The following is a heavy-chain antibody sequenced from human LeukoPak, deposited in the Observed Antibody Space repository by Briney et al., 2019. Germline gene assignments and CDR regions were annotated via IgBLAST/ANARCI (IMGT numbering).Heavy chain of an antibody. Sequence: PGGSLRLSCAGSGFTFSDHHMDWVRQAPGKGLEWVGRSKNKGNSYTIDYAASVKGRFTISRDDSKISLYLQMNSLKTEDTAVYYCVLLFRGLPFWGQGTLVTVSS. J-gene: IGHJ4*02. D-gene: IGHD3-10*01. V-gene: IGHV3-72*01. CDR1: GFTFSDHH. CDR3: VLLFRGLPF. CDR2: SKNKGNSYTI.